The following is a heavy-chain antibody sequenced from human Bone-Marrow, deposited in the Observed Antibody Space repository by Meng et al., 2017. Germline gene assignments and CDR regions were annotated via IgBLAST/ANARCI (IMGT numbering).Heavy chain of an antibody. V-gene: IGHV4-34*01. CDR3: AREGWYYYDSSGYYRAY. Sequence: GSLRLSCAVYGGSFSGYYWSWIRQPPGKGLEWIGEINHSGSTNYNPSLKSRVTISVDTSKNQFSLKLSSVTAADTAVYYCAREGWYYYDSSGYYRAYWGQGTLVTVSS. D-gene: IGHD3-22*01. CDR1: GGSFSGYY. CDR2: INHSGST. J-gene: IGHJ4*02.